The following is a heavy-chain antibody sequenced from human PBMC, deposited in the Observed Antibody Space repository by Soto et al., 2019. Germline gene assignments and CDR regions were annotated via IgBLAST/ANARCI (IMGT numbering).Heavy chain of an antibody. J-gene: IGHJ5*02. CDR1: GFTFSSYG. CDR2: IWYDGSNK. D-gene: IGHD3-9*01. V-gene: IGHV3-33*01. Sequence: GGSLRLSCAASGFTFSSYGMHWARQAPGKGLEWVAVIWYDGSNKYYADSVKGRFTTSRDNAKNSLYLQMNSLRAEDTAVYYCARDPAPDYDILTGIYNWFDPWGQGTLVTVSS. CDR3: ARDPAPDYDILTGIYNWFDP.